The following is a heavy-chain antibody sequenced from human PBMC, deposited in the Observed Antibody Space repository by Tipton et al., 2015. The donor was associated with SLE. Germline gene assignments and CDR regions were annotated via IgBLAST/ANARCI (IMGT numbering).Heavy chain of an antibody. D-gene: IGHD1-1*01. CDR2: IDPNTGDT. V-gene: IGHV1-2*02. CDR1: GYTFTGYY. CDR3: ARDTGYDVDY. J-gene: IGHJ4*02. Sequence: QLVQSGAVVKKPGASVKVSCKASGYTFTGYYMHWVRQAPGQGLEWMGWIDPNTGDTNYAQKFQGRVTMTRDTSISTAYMELSRLRSEDTAVYYCARDTGYDVDYWGQGTLVTVSS.